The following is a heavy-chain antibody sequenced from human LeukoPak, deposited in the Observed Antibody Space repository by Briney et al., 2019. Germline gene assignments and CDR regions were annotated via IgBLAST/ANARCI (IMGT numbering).Heavy chain of an antibody. J-gene: IGHJ4*02. CDR2: ISGSGGDT. D-gene: IGHD5-18*01. CDR1: GFTFSSYA. Sequence: PGGSLRLSCAASGFTFSSYAMNWVRQAPGKGLEWVSGISGSGGDTYYADSVKGRFTISRDNSKNTLYLQMNSLRAEDTALYYCAKARERGYSYGDDYWGQGTLVTVSS. CDR3: AKARERGYSYGDDY. V-gene: IGHV3-23*01.